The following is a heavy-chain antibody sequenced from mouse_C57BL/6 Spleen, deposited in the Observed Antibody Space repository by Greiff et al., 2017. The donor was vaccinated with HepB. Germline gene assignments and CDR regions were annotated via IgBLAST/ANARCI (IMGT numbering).Heavy chain of an antibody. Sequence: EVQRVESGPELVKPGASVKISCKASGYSFTGYYMNWVKQSPEKSLEWIGEINPSTGGTTYNQKFKAKATLTVDKSSSTAYMQLKSLTSEDSAVYYCARSDYYGSSWFAYWGQGTLVTVSA. D-gene: IGHD1-1*01. CDR3: ARSDYYGSSWFAY. CDR1: GYSFTGYY. J-gene: IGHJ3*01. CDR2: INPSTGGT. V-gene: IGHV1-42*01.